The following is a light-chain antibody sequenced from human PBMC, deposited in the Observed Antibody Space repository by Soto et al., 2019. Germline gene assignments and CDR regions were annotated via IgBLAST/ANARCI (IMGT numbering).Light chain of an antibody. CDR3: ASYGGRDDMI. CDR2: GAT. J-gene: IGLJ2*01. V-gene: IGLV2-8*01. CDR1: SSDVGGYDL. Sequence: QSALPQPPSAYGSPGQSVTISCTGTSSDVGGYDLVSWFQQHPGKAPKLIIYGATDRISGVPYRFSGSKSGNTASLTVSGLQAEDEADYYCASYGGRDDMIFGGGTKLTVL.